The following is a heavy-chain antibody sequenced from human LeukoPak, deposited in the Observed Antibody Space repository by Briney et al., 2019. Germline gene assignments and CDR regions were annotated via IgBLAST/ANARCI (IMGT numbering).Heavy chain of an antibody. D-gene: IGHD6-19*01. V-gene: IGHV3-21*01. CDR1: GFTLSTYR. J-gene: IGHJ4*02. Sequence: PGGSLRLSCAASGFTLSTYRMNWVRQAPGKGLECVSSIMNSGDKYYADSLEGRFTISRDNAKNSLYLEMNSLRAEDTAVYYCARDLPVAGTYHYFDYWGQGTLVIVSS. CDR3: ARDLPVAGTYHYFDY. CDR2: IMNSGDK.